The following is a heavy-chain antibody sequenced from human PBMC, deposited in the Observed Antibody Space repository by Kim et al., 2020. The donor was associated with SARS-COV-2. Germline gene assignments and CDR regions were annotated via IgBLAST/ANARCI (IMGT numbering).Heavy chain of an antibody. Sequence: GGSLRLSCAASGFSITNYWMTWVRQAPGKGLEWVANIDQVGSQKNYVDSVKGRFTISRDDAKNSVYLQMNSLRAEDTAIYYCARDMSHNNWYSYNIALDYWGQGTLVTVSS. J-gene: IGHJ4*02. V-gene: IGHV3-7*01. CDR3: ARDMSHNNWYSYNIALDY. D-gene: IGHD1-1*01. CDR2: IDQVGSQK. CDR1: GFSITNYW.